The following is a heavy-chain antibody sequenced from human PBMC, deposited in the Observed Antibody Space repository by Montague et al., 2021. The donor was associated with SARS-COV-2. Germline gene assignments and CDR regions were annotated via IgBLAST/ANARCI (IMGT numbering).Heavy chain of an antibody. CDR3: ARGEGVMVYVYGMDV. CDR1: GGSISSGGYY. V-gene: IGHV4-31*03. CDR2: IYYSGST. Sequence: TLSLTCTVSGGSISSGGYYWSWIRQHPGKGLEWIGYIYYSGSTNYNPSLKSRLTISVDTSKNQFSLKLSFVTAADTAVYYCARGEGVMVYVYGMDVWGQGTTVTVSS. J-gene: IGHJ6*02. D-gene: IGHD2-8*01.